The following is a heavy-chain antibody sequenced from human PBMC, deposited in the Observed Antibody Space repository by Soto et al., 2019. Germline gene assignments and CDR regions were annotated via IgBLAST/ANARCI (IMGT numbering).Heavy chain of an antibody. CDR3: ARRSHYDFWSGYPGSTTDYYYGMDV. J-gene: IGHJ6*02. V-gene: IGHV1-69*13. Sequence: SVKVSCKASGGTFSSYAISWVRQAPGQGLEWMGGIIPIFGTANYAQKFQGRVTITADESTSTAYMELSSLRSEDTAVYYCARRSHYDFWSGYPGSTTDYYYGMDVWGQGTTVTVSS. D-gene: IGHD3-3*01. CDR2: IIPIFGTA. CDR1: GGTFSSYA.